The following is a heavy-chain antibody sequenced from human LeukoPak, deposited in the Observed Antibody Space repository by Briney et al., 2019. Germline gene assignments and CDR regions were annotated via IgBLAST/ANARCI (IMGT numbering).Heavy chain of an antibody. V-gene: IGHV1-2*02. J-gene: IGHJ4*02. CDR1: GYTFTSYD. CDR3: ARAGNIGDMAV. CDR2: INPNSGGT. Sequence: GASVKVSCKTSGYTFTSYDINWVRQATGQGLEWMGWINPNSGGTNYAQKFQGRVTMTRDTSISTAYMELSRLRSDDTAVYYCARAGNIGDMAVWGQGTLVTVSS. D-gene: IGHD2/OR15-2a*01.